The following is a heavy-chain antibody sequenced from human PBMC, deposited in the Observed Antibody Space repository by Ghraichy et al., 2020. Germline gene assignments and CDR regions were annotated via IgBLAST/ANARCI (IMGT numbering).Heavy chain of an antibody. CDR1: GFTFSNYA. D-gene: IGHD1-26*01. V-gene: IGHV3-64*01. CDR2: ISSNGGST. CDR3: ARELGELREFDY. Sequence: GGSLRLSCAASGFTFSNYAMHWVRQAPGKGLEYVSAISSNGGSTYYANSVKGRFTISRDNSKNTLYLQMVSLRAEDMAVYYCARELGELREFDYWGQGTLVTVSS. J-gene: IGHJ4*02.